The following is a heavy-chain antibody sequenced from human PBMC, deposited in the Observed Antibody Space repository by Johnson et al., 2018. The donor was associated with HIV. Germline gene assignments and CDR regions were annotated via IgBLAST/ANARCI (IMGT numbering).Heavy chain of an antibody. CDR1: GFTFSNAW. Sequence: VQLVESGGGLVKPGGSLRLSYAASGFTFSNAWMSWVRQAPGKGLAWVGRIKSKTDGGTTAYAAPVQGRFTISRDDSKNTLYLQMNSLKTEDTAVYYCTTEWDGLDAFDIWGQGTMVTVSS. D-gene: IGHD1-26*01. CDR3: TTEWDGLDAFDI. V-gene: IGHV3-15*01. CDR2: IKSKTDGGTT. J-gene: IGHJ3*02.